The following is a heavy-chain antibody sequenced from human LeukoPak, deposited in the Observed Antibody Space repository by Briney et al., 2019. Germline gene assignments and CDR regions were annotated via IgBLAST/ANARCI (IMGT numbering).Heavy chain of an antibody. D-gene: IGHD2-2*01. V-gene: IGHV1-18*01. CDR3: ARVIRGRASCYHTFDY. CDR2: ISAYNGNT. J-gene: IGHJ4*02. CDR1: GYTFTSYG. Sequence: ASVKVSCTASGYTFTSYGISWVRQAPGQGLECMGWISAYNGNTNYAQKLQGRVTMTTDTSTSTAYMELRSLRSDDTAVYYCARVIRGRASCYHTFDYWGQGTLVTVSS.